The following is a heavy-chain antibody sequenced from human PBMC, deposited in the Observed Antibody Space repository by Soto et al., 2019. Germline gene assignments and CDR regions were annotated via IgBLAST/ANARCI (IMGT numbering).Heavy chain of an antibody. CDR3: AKEVPDYDYIWGTTAFDY. CDR2: ISGSGGST. Sequence: GGSLRLSCAASGFTCSSYAMSWVRQAPGKGLEWVSAISGSGGSTYYADSVKGRFTISRDNSKNTLYLQMNSLRAEDTAVYYCAKEVPDYDYIWGTTAFDYWGQRTLVTVPQ. CDR1: GFTCSSYA. D-gene: IGHD3-16*01. J-gene: IGHJ4*02. V-gene: IGHV3-23*01.